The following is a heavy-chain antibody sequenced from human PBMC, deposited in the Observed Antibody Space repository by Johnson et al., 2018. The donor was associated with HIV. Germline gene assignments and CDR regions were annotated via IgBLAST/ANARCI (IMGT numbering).Heavy chain of an antibody. CDR3: ARAINDAFDI. Sequence: RQAPGKGLEWVAVIWYDGSNKYYADSVKGRFTISRDNSKNTLYLQMNSLRAEDTAVYFCARAINDAFDIWGQGTMVTVSP. CDR2: IWYDGSNK. V-gene: IGHV3-33*01. J-gene: IGHJ3*02.